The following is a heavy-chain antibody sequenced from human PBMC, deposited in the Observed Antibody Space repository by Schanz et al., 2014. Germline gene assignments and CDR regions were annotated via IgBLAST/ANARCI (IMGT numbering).Heavy chain of an antibody. J-gene: IGHJ2*01. V-gene: IGHV1-18*01. D-gene: IGHD6-19*01. CDR2: ISGYTGDT. CDR1: GYDFHIYA. Sequence: QVHLVQSGAEVKKPGASVTVSCKASGYDFHIYAYSWVRQAPGQGPEWIGWISGYTGDTNYAQKLQGRVTMTTDTSTSTAYMEVSRLKSDDTAVYYCARRSVAGRPHVNYWYFDLWGRGTLVTVSS. CDR3: ARRSVAGRPHVNYWYFDL.